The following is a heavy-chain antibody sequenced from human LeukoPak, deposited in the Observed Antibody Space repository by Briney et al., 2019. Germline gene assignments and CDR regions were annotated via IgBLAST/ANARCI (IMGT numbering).Heavy chain of an antibody. J-gene: IGHJ6*02. Sequence: GGSLRLSCAASGFTFSSYEMNWVRQAPGKGLEWVSYISSSGSTIYYADSVKGRFTISRDNAKNSPYLQMNSLRAEDTAVYYCARNSDDRYYYYGMDVWGQGTTVTVSS. CDR1: GFTFSSYE. CDR2: ISSSGSTI. V-gene: IGHV3-48*03. CDR3: ARNSDDRYYYYGMDV. D-gene: IGHD1-1*01.